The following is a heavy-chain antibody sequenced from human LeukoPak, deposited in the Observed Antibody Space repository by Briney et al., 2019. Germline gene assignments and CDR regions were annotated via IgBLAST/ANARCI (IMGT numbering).Heavy chain of an antibody. Sequence: GESLKISCKGSGYSFTSYWIGWVRQMPGKGLEWMGIIYPGDSDTRYSPSFQGQVTISADKSISTAYLQWSSLKASDTAMYYCARIKSSGRYLDAFDIWGQGTMVTVSS. CDR2: IYPGDSDT. CDR3: ARIKSSGRYLDAFDI. D-gene: IGHD6-19*01. CDR1: GYSFTSYW. J-gene: IGHJ3*02. V-gene: IGHV5-51*01.